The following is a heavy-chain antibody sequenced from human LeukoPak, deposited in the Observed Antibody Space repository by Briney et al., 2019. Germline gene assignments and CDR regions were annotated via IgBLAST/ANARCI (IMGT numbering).Heavy chain of an antibody. J-gene: IGHJ6*03. Sequence: SETLSLTCAVYGGSFSGYYWSWIRQPPGKGLEWIGSIYYSGSTYYNPSLKSRVTISVDTSKNQFSLKLSSVTAADTAVYYCARIKKGDYMDVWGKGTTVTVSS. CDR3: ARIKKGDYMDV. V-gene: IGHV4-34*01. CDR1: GGSFSGYY. D-gene: IGHD3-16*01. CDR2: IYYSGST.